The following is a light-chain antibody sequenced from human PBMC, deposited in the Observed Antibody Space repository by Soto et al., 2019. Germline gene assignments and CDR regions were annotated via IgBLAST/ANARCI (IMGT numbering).Light chain of an antibody. Sequence: DTQMTQSPSPLSSSVRDRVPLTCRASQSINIWLAWYQQKPGRAPKLLIYKASTLESGVPSRFSGSGSGTEFTLTISSLQPDDFATYYCQQYNDYWTFGQGTKVDIK. V-gene: IGKV1-5*03. CDR1: QSINIW. CDR3: QQYNDYWT. CDR2: KAS. J-gene: IGKJ1*01.